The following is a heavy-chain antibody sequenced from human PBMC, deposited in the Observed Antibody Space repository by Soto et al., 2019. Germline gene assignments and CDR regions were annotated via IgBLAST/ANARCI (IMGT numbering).Heavy chain of an antibody. CDR3: ARVRYGDYVLEYGMDV. V-gene: IGHV3-33*01. CDR2: IWYDGSNK. D-gene: IGHD4-17*01. J-gene: IGHJ6*02. CDR1: GFTFSSYG. Sequence: GGSLRLSCAASGFTFSSYGMHWVRQAPGKGLEWVAVIWYDGSNKYYADSVKGRFTISRDNSKNTLYLQMNSLRAEDTAVYYCARVRYGDYVLEYGMDVWGQGTTVTVSS.